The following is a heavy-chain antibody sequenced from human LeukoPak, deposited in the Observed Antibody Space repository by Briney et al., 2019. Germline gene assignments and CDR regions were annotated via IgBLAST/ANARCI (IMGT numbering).Heavy chain of an antibody. J-gene: IGHJ4*02. Sequence: PGGSLRLSCAASGFTFSNYGMHWVRQAPGKGLEWVAIIWYDGSNKYYADSVKGQFTISRDNSKNTLYLQMNSLRAEDTAMYYCAAIFGMITSDYWGQGTLVTVSS. CDR3: AAIFGMITSDY. D-gene: IGHD3-3*01. CDR1: GFTFSNYG. CDR2: IWYDGSNK. V-gene: IGHV3-30*02.